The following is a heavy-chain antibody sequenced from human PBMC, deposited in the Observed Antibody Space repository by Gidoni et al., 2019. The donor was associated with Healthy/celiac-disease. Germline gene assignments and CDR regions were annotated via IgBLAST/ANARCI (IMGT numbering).Heavy chain of an antibody. CDR3: ARDRKAAAGRGYYMDV. V-gene: IGHV1-69*04. CDR1: GRTVSSYA. D-gene: IGHD6-13*01. Sequence: QVQLVQAGDEVKKPGASVKVSCKAPGRTVSSYAISWVRQAPGQWLEWMGRLIPILGIANYAQKFQGRVTITADKSTSTAYMGLSSLRSEDTAVYYCARDRKAAAGRGYYMDVWGKGTTVTVSS. CDR2: LIPILGIA. J-gene: IGHJ6*03.